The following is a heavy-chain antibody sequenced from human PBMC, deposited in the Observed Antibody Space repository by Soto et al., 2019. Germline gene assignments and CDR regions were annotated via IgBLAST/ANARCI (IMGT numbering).Heavy chain of an antibody. CDR2: IYYSGSI. CDR3: ARGWFWSGSFNWFDP. Sequence: KPSETLSLTCTVSGGSMNNYYWSWIRQPPGRGLEWIGYIYYSGSINYDPSLEGRVAMSVDTSKNQFSLKLTSVTAADTAVYYCARGWFWSGSFNWFDPWGQGILVTVSS. V-gene: IGHV4-59*01. D-gene: IGHD3-3*01. CDR1: GGSMNNYY. J-gene: IGHJ5*02.